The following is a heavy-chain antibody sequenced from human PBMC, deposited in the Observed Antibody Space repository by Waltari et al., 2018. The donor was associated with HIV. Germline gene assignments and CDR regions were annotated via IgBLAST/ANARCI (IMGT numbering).Heavy chain of an antibody. CDR3: ARVAPGYYYGMDV. CDR2: ISSSSSTI. V-gene: IGHV3-48*01. J-gene: IGHJ6*02. Sequence: EVQLVESGGGLVQPGGSLRLSCAASGFTFSSYSMNWVRQATGKGLEWVSYISSSSSTIYYADSVKGRFTISRDNAKNSLYLQMNSLRAEDTAVYYCARVAPGYYYGMDVWGQGTTVTVSS. CDR1: GFTFSSYS.